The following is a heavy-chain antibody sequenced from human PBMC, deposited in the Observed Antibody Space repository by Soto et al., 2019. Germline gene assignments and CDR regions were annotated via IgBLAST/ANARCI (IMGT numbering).Heavy chain of an antibody. CDR1: GYTFTSYA. CDR2: INAGNGKT. V-gene: IGHV1-3*05. D-gene: IGHD1-26*01. J-gene: IGHJ6*02. Sequence: QVQLVQSGAEEKKPGASVKVSCKASGYTFTSYAMHWVRQAPGQRREWMGWINAGNGKTKYSQKFQGRVTITRDTPASTAYMELSSLRPEDTAVYYCARDPQGAGLLDYYAGMDVWGQGTTVTASS. CDR3: ARDPQGAGLLDYYAGMDV.